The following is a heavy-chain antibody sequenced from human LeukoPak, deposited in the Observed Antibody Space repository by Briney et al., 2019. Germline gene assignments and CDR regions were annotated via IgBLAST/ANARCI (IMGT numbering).Heavy chain of an antibody. D-gene: IGHD6-13*01. CDR2: ISSSSSYI. CDR1: GFTFSSYS. CDR3: ARLNAMQPPKGYYYYGMDV. Sequence: PGGSLRLSCAASGFTFSSYSMNWVRQAPGKGLEWVSSISSSSSYIYYADSVKGRFTISRDNAKNSLYLQMNSLRAEDTAMYYCARLNAMQPPKGYYYYGMDVWGQGTTVTVSS. J-gene: IGHJ6*02. V-gene: IGHV3-21*01.